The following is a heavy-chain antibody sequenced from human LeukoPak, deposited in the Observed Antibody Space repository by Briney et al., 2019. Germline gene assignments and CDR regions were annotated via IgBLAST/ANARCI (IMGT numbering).Heavy chain of an antibody. J-gene: IGHJ6*03. CDR1: GFTFSSYA. Sequence: GGSLRLSCAASGFTFSSYAMHWVRQAPGKGLEWVAVISYDGSNKYYADSVKGRFTISRDNSKNTLYLQMNSLRAEDTAVYYCARDSRRGGDRTGYIDVWGKGTTVTVSS. D-gene: IGHD2-21*01. V-gene: IGHV3-30-3*01. CDR2: ISYDGSNK. CDR3: ARDSRRGGDRTGYIDV.